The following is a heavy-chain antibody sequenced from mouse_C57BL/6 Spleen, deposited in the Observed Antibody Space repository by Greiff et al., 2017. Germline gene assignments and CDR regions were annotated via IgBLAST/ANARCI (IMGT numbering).Heavy chain of an antibody. CDR1: GYTFTSYW. Sequence: QVQLQQPGAELVKPGASVKLSCKASGYTFTSYWMHWVKQRPGRGLEWIGRIDPNSGGTKYNEKFKSKATLTVYKPSSTAYMQLSSLTSEDSAVYYCAREGITTVVDWYFDVWGTGTTVTVSS. V-gene: IGHV1-72*01. D-gene: IGHD1-1*01. CDR2: IDPNSGGT. J-gene: IGHJ1*03. CDR3: AREGITTVVDWYFDV.